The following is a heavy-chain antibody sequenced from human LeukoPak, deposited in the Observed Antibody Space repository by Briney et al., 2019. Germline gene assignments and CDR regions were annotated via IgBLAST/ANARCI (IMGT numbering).Heavy chain of an antibody. V-gene: IGHV1-2*02. Sequence: GASVKVSCKASGYTFTGYYMHWVRQAPGQGLEWMGWINPNSGGTNYAQKFQGRVTMTRATSISTAYMELSRLRSDDTAVYYCASPYEGEMATIGYWGQGTLVTVSS. CDR2: INPNSGGT. CDR1: GYTFTGYY. J-gene: IGHJ4*02. D-gene: IGHD5-24*01. CDR3: ASPYEGEMATIGY.